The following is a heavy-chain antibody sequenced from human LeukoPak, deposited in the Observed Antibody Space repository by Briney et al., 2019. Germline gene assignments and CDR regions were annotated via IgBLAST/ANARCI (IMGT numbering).Heavy chain of an antibody. D-gene: IGHD3-22*01. CDR2: IDWDDDK. J-gene: IGHJ4*02. CDR3: ARNYYDSSGYLIRSYFDY. CDR1: GFSLSTSGMC. Sequence: SGPALVKPTQTLTLTCTFSGFSLSTSGMCVSWIRQPPGKALEWLARIDWDDDKCYSTSLKTRLTISKDTSKNQVVLTMTNMDPVDTATYYCARNYYDSSGYLIRSYFDYWGQGTLVTVSS. V-gene: IGHV2-70*11.